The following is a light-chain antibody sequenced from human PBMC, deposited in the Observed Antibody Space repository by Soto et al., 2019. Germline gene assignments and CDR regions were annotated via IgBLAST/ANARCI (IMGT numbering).Light chain of an antibody. CDR3: CSYAGTATFV. CDR1: SSDVGNYNL. V-gene: IGLV2-23*03. CDR2: EGA. Sequence: QSVLTQPASVSGSPGQSITISCTGTSSDVGNYNLVSWYQQHPGKAPKLMIYEGAKRPSGVSHRFSGSKSGNTASLTISGLQAEDEADYYCCSYAGTATFVFGGGTKVTVL. J-gene: IGLJ2*01.